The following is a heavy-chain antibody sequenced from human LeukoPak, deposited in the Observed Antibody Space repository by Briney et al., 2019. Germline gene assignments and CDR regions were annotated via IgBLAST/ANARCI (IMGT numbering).Heavy chain of an antibody. J-gene: IGHJ4*02. D-gene: IGHD1-26*01. Sequence: ASVKVSCKASGYTFTSYYMHWVRQAPGQGLEWMGIINPSGGSTSYAQKFQGRVTMTRDTSTSTVYMELSSLRSEDTAVYYCAGSPRYSGSYYSGDSYYFDYWGQGTLVTVSS. CDR1: GYTFTSYY. CDR2: INPSGGST. V-gene: IGHV1-46*01. CDR3: AGSPRYSGSYYSGDSYYFDY.